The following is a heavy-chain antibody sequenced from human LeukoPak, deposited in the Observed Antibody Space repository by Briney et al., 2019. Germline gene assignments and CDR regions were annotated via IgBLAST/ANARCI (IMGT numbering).Heavy chain of an antibody. CDR2: IHHSGST. Sequence: PSETLSLTCTVSGDSISSGYYWGWIRQPPGKGLEWIGSIHHSGSTYYNPSLKSRVTISVDTSKNQFSLKLRSVTAADTAVYYCARVTGYMIEDYFDSWGQGTLVTVSS. CDR3: ARVTGYMIEDYFDS. J-gene: IGHJ4*02. V-gene: IGHV4-38-2*02. CDR1: GDSISSGYY. D-gene: IGHD3-22*01.